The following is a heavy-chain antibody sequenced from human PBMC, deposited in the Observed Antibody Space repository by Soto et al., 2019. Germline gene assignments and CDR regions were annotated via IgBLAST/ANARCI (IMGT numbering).Heavy chain of an antibody. CDR3: APLFRG. CDR2: INSDGSST. J-gene: IGHJ4*02. CDR1: GFTFISYW. V-gene: IGHV3-74*01. Sequence: WGSLRLSCAASGFTFISYWIHWARQAPGKGLVWVSRINSDGSSTSYADSVKGRFTISRDNAKNTLYLQMNSLRAEDTAVYYCAPLFRGWGQGTLVTVSS. D-gene: IGHD3-10*01.